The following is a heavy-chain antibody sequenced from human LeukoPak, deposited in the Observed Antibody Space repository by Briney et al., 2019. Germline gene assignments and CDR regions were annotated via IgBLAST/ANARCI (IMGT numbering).Heavy chain of an antibody. CDR1: GGTFSSYA. J-gene: IGHJ6*02. CDR3: ARMGITNNYYGMDV. Sequence: SVKVSCKASGGTFSSYAISWVRQATGQGLEWMGGIIPIFGTANYAQKFQGRVTITADESTRTAYMQLSSLRSEDTALYYCARMGITNNYYGMDVWGQGTTVTVSS. V-gene: IGHV1-69*13. D-gene: IGHD4/OR15-4a*01. CDR2: IIPIFGTA.